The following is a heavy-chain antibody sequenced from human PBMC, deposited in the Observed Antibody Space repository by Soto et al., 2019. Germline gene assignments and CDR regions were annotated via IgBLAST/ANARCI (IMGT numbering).Heavy chain of an antibody. CDR3: AREGRVGATSGPKPDAFDI. CDR1: GGSISSYY. V-gene: IGHV4-59*12. D-gene: IGHD1-26*01. Sequence: PSEILSLTCTVSGGSISSYYWSWIRQPPGKGLEWIGYIYYSGSTNYNPSLKSRVTISVDRSKNQFSLKLSSVTAADTAVYYCAREGRVGATSGPKPDAFDIWGQGTMVNVSS. CDR2: IYYSGST. J-gene: IGHJ3*02.